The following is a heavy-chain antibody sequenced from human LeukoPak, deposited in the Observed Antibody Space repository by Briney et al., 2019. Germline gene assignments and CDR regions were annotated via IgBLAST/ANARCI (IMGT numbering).Heavy chain of an antibody. J-gene: IGHJ3*02. CDR2: ISGSGGST. V-gene: IGHV3-23*01. CDR3: AKSPSPYSGSYFWGYDAFDI. D-gene: IGHD1-26*01. CDR1: GFTFSSYA. Sequence: GGSLRFCCAASGFTFSSYAMSWVRQAPGKGLEWVSAISGSGGSTYYADSVKGRFTISRDNSKNTLYLQMNSLRAEDTAVYYCAKSPSPYSGSYFWGYDAFDIWGQGTMVTVSS.